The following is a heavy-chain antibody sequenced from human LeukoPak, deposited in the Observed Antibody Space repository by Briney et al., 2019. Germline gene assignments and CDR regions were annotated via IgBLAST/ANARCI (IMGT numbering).Heavy chain of an antibody. CDR3: ARPTWTNYMDV. CDR1: GFSFSNSY. Sequence: GGSLRLSCVVSGFSFSNSYMTWIRQTPGKGLESLAYISGSGSDIYYADSVKGRFTISRDNAKNSVSLQMNSLRAEDTAVYFCARPTWTNYMDVWGKGTAVTISS. CDR2: ISGSGSDI. J-gene: IGHJ6*03. D-gene: IGHD3/OR15-3a*01. V-gene: IGHV3-11*04.